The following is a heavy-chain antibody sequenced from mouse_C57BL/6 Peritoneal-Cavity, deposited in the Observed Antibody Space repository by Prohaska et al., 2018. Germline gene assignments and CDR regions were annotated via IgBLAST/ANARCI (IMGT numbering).Heavy chain of an antibody. J-gene: IGHJ3*01. Sequence: QVQLQQPGAELVMPGASVKLSCKASGYTFTSYWMRWVKQRPGQGLEWIGEIDPSDSYTNYNQKFKGKATWTVDKSSSTAYMQLSRLRSEDTGVYYCASLDYGRVAYWGQGTLVTVSA. CDR1: GYTFTSYW. D-gene: IGHD2-4*01. V-gene: IGHV1-69*01. CDR2: IDPSDSYT. CDR3: ASLDYGRVAY.